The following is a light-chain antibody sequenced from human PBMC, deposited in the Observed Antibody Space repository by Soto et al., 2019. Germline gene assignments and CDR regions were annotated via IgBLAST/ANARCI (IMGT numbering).Light chain of an antibody. Sequence: DIVMTESPLSLPVTPGEPGSISCRSSQSLLHSNAYNYLDWYLKKPGQSPQLXXYLGSNRASGVPDRFSGSGSGTELTLTISSLQTDDFANYYCQQYNTYSSLTFGGGTKVDIK. CDR2: LGS. CDR1: QSLLHSNAYNY. CDR3: QQYNTYSSLT. V-gene: IGKV2-28*01. J-gene: IGKJ4*01.